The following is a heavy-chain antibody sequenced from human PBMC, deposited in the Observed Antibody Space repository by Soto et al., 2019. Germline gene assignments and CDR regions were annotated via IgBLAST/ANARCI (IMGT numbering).Heavy chain of an antibody. Sequence: GGSLSLSCAASGFTFSSYWMSWVRQAPGKGLEWVANIKQDGSEKYYVDSVKGRFTISRDNAKNSLYLQMNGLRAEDTAVYYCARDYYYYDSSGYAGWWFDPWGQGTLVTVSS. J-gene: IGHJ5*02. CDR3: ARDYYYYDSSGYAGWWFDP. CDR1: GFTFSSYW. D-gene: IGHD3-22*01. V-gene: IGHV3-7*01. CDR2: IKQDGSEK.